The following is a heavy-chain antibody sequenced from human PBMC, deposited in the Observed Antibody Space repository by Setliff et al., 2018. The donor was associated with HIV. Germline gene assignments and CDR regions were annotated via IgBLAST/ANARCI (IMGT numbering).Heavy chain of an antibody. V-gene: IGHV5-51*01. Sequence: GESLKISCRGFGYSFGDYWIGWVRQKPGKGLGWMGIIFPADSDTRVNPSFQGQVTISADKSTYAAFLQWTSLKASDTGIYYCARHRVDTSMLVVKDPGAFDLWGQGTLVNVSA. CDR2: IFPADSDT. CDR3: ARHRVDTSMLVVKDPGAFDL. CDR1: GYSFGDYW. D-gene: IGHD3-22*01. J-gene: IGHJ3*01.